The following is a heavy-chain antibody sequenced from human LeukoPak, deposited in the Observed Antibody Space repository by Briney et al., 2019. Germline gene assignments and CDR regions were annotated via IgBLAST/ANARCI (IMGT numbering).Heavy chain of an antibody. V-gene: IGHV3-30*02. CDR1: GFTFSSYG. D-gene: IGHD6-19*01. J-gene: IGHJ3*01. CDR3: AKTGYSSLGAFDV. Sequence: GGSLRLSCAASGFTFSSYGMHWVRQAPGKGLEWVAFIRYDGSNKYYADSVKGRFTISRDNSKNTLYLQMNSLRAEDTAVYYCAKTGYSSLGAFDVCGQGTMVTVYS. CDR2: IRYDGSNK.